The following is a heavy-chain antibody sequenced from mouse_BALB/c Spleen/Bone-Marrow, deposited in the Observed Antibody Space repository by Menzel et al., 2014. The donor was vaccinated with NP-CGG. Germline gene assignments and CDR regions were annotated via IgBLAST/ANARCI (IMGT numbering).Heavy chain of an antibody. Sequence: EVQLQQSGPELVKPGASVKVSCKASGYAFXSYNMFWVKQSHGKSLEWIGYIDPYNGGTSYNQKFKGKATLTVDKSSSTAHMHLSSLTSEDSAVYYCARSRDVGYFDYWGQGTTLTVSS. J-gene: IGHJ2*01. CDR3: ARSRDVGYFDY. V-gene: IGHV1S135*01. CDR2: IDPYNGGT. D-gene: IGHD3-3*01. CDR1: GYAFXSYN.